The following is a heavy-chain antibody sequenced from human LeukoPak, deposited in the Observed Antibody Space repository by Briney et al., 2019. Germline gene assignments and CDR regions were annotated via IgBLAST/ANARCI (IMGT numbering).Heavy chain of an antibody. Sequence: SETLSLTCTVSGYSISSGYYWGWIRQPPGKGLEWIGSIYHSGSTYYNPSLKSRVTISVDTSKNQFSLKLSSVTAADTAVYYCARGGEPLEWGTPWGYFDYWGQGTLVTVSS. CDR2: IYHSGST. V-gene: IGHV4-38-2*02. J-gene: IGHJ4*02. D-gene: IGHD3-3*01. CDR3: ARGGEPLEWGTPWGYFDY. CDR1: GYSISSGYY.